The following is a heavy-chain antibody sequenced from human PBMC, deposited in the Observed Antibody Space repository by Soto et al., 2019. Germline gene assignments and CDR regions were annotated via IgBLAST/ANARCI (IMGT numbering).Heavy chain of an antibody. CDR3: ARQVNPWAQGAFDI. CDR1: GGSISSSSYY. D-gene: IGHD3-10*01. J-gene: IGHJ3*02. Sequence: QLQLQESGPGLVKPSETLSLTCTVSGGSISSSSYYWGWIRQPPGKGLEWIGSIYYSGSTYYTPSLKSRVTISVDTSKNQFSLKLSSVTAADTAVYYCARQVNPWAQGAFDIWGQGTMVTVSS. V-gene: IGHV4-39*01. CDR2: IYYSGST.